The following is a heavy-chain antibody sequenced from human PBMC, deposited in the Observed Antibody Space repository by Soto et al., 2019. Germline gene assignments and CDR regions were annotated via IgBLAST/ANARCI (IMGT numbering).Heavy chain of an antibody. J-gene: IGHJ4*02. CDR2: MNPKSGNT. D-gene: IGHD6-19*01. CDR1: GYTFTNFD. V-gene: IGHV1-8*01. Sequence: QVQLVQSGAEVKKPGASVKVSCKASGYTFTNFDIYWVRQATGQGLEWMGWMNPKSGNTGYPRKFQGRVTMTRNTSINTAFMQLSSLRSEDTAVYYCARAYTWGISVAGMWGQGTLVTVSP. CDR3: ARAYTWGISVAGM.